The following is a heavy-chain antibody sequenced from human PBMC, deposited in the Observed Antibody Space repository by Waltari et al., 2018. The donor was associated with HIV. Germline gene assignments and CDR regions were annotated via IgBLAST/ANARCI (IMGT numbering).Heavy chain of an antibody. CDR2: ISYDGSNK. D-gene: IGHD2-15*01. CDR3: ARDTGYCSFGSCSYNWLDP. V-gene: IGHV3-30*01. J-gene: IGHJ5*02. CDR1: GFNFRSYS. Sequence: QVHLVESGGGVVQPGRSLRLSCAASGFNFRSYSIHWVRQAPGKGLEWVALISYDGSNKYYADSVKGRFTISRDNSKNTLYLQMNSLRAEDTSVYYCARDTGYCSFGSCSYNWLDPWGQGTLVSVSS.